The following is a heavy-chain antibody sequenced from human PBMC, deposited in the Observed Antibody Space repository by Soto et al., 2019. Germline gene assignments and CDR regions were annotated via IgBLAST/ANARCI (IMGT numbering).Heavy chain of an antibody. Sequence: SETLSLTCVVSGGSLSSYYWSWIRQPPGKGLEWIGYIYYSGSTNYSPSLRSRLTITKDTSKNQVVLTMTNMDPMDTGTYYCAHKGPEDWPLDYWGQGTLVTVSS. V-gene: IGHV4-59*01. D-gene: IGHD3-9*01. J-gene: IGHJ4*02. CDR2: IYYSGST. CDR1: GGSLSSYY. CDR3: AHKGPEDWPLDY.